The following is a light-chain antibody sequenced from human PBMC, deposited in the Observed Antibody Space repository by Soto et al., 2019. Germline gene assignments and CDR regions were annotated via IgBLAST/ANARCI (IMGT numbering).Light chain of an antibody. V-gene: IGKV3-20*01. CDR2: GAS. CDR3: QQYASSPWT. CDR1: QSVSSSY. Sequence: EIVLTQSPGTLPLSPGERDTLSCRASQSVSSSYLACYQQKPGQAPRLLIYGASSRTTGIPDRIAGHGSGKVFSLTVSSLEPEDFAVFYFQQYASSPWTFSQGTKVDIK. J-gene: IGKJ1*01.